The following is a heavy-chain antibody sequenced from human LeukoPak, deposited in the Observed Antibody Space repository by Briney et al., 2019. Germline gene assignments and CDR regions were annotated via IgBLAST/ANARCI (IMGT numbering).Heavy chain of an antibody. CDR3: ARGKSSSGLDY. Sequence: GGSLRLSCAASGFTVRSNYMSWVRQAPGKGLEWVSVIYSGGSTYYADSVKGRFTISRDNSKNTLYLQMNSLRAEDTAMYYCARGKSSSGLDYWGQGTLVTVSS. V-gene: IGHV3-66*01. J-gene: IGHJ4*02. CDR1: GFTVRSNY. D-gene: IGHD5-12*01. CDR2: IYSGGST.